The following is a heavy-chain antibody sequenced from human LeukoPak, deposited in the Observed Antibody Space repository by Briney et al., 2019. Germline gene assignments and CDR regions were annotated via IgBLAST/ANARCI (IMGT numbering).Heavy chain of an antibody. D-gene: IGHD1-26*01. CDR2: ISTNGDNT. Sequence: PGGSLRLSCSASGFTFSSYAMHWVRQAPGMGLEEVSAISTNGDNTYYTDSVKGRFTMSRDNSKNTLYLQMRSLRPEDTAVYYCVKDVVGGLYYYYGLDVWGQGTTVTVSS. CDR1: GFTFSSYA. J-gene: IGHJ6*02. CDR3: VKDVVGGLYYYYGLDV. V-gene: IGHV3-64D*08.